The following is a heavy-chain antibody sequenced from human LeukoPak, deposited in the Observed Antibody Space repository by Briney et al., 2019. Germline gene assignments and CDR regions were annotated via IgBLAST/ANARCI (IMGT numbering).Heavy chain of an antibody. CDR3: ARGSPNDYSSTKKFDY. Sequence: ASVKVSCKASGYVFIDYHLHWVRQAPGQGLEWMGIINPRGGSTSHAQKFQGRVTMTRDMSTSTVYMELSSLRSEDTAVYYCARGSPNDYSSTKKFDYWGQGTLVTVSS. CDR1: GYVFIDYH. CDR2: INPRGGST. D-gene: IGHD6-13*01. V-gene: IGHV1-46*01. J-gene: IGHJ4*02.